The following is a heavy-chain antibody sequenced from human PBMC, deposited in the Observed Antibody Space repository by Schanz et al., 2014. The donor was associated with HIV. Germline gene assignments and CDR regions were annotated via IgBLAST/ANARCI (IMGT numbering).Heavy chain of an antibody. CDR1: GFTFSSYA. V-gene: IGHV3-23*01. Sequence: EVQLLESGGGLVQPGGSLRLSCAASGFTFSSYAMSWVRQAPGKGLEWVSGISGGNDDTFYADYADSVKGRFTISRDNAKKTLFLQMNGLRAEDTAVYYCAKGGRDILSYYGMDVWGQGTTVTVSS. CDR2: ISGGNDDT. J-gene: IGHJ6*02. CDR3: AKGGRDILSYYGMDV. D-gene: IGHD2-15*01.